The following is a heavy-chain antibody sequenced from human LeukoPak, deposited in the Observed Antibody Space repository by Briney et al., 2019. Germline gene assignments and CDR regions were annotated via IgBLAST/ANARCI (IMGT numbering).Heavy chain of an antibody. CDR3: ARDAYGMDV. Sequence: GGSLRLSCATSGFAFSTYDMNWVRQAPGKGLEWVAVISYVVSNKYYADSVKGRFTISRDNSKDTLYLQMNSLRAEDTAVYYCARDAYGMDVWGQGTTVTVSS. CDR1: GFAFSTYD. J-gene: IGHJ6*02. CDR2: ISYVVSNK. V-gene: IGHV3-30*03.